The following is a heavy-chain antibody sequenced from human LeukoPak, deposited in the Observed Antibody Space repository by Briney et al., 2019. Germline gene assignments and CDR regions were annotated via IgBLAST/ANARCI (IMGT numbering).Heavy chain of an antibody. CDR3: ARASYSYDINGWVPFDY. CDR2: IYNSGST. V-gene: IGHV4-61*08. Sequence: SETLSLTCAVSDYSIRSGGYSWNWIRQPPGKGLEWIGYIYNSGSTNYNPSLKSRVTISGDTSKNQFSLRLSSVTAADTAVYYCARASYSYDINGWVPFDYWGQGTLVTVSS. J-gene: IGHJ4*02. CDR1: DYSIRSGGYS. D-gene: IGHD3-22*01.